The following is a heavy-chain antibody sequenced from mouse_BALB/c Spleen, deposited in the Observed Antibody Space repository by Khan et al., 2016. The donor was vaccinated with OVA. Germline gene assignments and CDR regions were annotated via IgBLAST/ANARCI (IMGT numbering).Heavy chain of an antibody. J-gene: IGHJ3*01. CDR1: GFTFSNYA. CDR3: ARELFTTVVATPFAY. Sequence: EVQLQESGGGLVKPGGSLKLSCAATGFTFSNYAMSWVRQTPEKRLEWVATISSGGGYTFYPHSVQGRFTISRDNAKNTLYLQMSSLRSEDTAIYYCARELFTTVVATPFAYGGQGTLVTVSA. D-gene: IGHD1-1*01. CDR2: ISSGGGYT. V-gene: IGHV5-9-3*01.